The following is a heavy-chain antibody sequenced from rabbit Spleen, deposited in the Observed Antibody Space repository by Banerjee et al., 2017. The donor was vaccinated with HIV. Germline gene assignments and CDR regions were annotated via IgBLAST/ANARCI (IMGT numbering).Heavy chain of an antibody. V-gene: IGHV1S7*01. D-gene: IGHD8-1*01. CDR1: GFTISSYG. CDR2: IYPDYGST. Sequence: QQLVESGGGLVQPGGSLKLSCKASGFTISSYGVSWVRQAPGKGLEWIGCIYPDYGSTDYASWVNGRFTISLDNAQSTVFLQMTSLTAADTATYFCARDGAGGSYFALWGPGTLVTVS. CDR3: ARDGAGGSYFAL. J-gene: IGHJ4*01.